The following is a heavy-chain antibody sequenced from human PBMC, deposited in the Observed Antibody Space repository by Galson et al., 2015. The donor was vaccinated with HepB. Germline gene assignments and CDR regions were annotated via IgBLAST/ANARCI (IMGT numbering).Heavy chain of an antibody. CDR1: GFPFSDDY. V-gene: IGHV3-11*03. J-gene: IGHJ6*02. D-gene: IGHD6-13*01. Sequence: SLRLSCAVSGFPFSDDYMSWIRQAPGQGLEWVSYISSSSSYTNYADSVKGRFTISRDNAKNSLYLQMNSLRAEDTAVYYCARGTLRGIAEHIYYYYGMDVWGQGTTVTVSS. CDR3: ARGTLRGIAEHIYYYYGMDV. CDR2: ISSSSSYT.